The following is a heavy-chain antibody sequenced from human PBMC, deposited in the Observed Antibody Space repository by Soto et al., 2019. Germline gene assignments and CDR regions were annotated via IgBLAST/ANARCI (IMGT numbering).Heavy chain of an antibody. J-gene: IGHJ2*01. CDR2: ISSSSSYI. CDR3: ATSGVIAAARAYWYFDL. CDR1: GFTFSSYS. V-gene: IGHV3-21*01. Sequence: VGSLRLSCAASGFTFSSYSMNWVRQAPGKGLEWVSSISSSSSYIYYADSVKGRFTISRDNAKNSLYLQMNSLRAEDTAVYYCATSGVIAAARAYWYFDLWGRGTLVTVSS. D-gene: IGHD6-13*01.